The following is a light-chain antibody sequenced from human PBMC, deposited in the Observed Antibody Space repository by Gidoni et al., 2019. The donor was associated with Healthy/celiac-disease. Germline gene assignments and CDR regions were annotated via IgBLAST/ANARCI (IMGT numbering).Light chain of an antibody. CDR3: QQSYSTPYT. J-gene: IGKJ2*01. CDR2: AAS. Sequence: DIHMPQSPSSLSASVGDRVTITCRASQSISSYLNWYQQKPGKAPKLLIYAASSLQSGVPSRFSGSGSGTDFTLTISSLQPEDFATYYCQQSYSTPYTFGQXTKLEIK. CDR1: QSISSY. V-gene: IGKV1-39*01.